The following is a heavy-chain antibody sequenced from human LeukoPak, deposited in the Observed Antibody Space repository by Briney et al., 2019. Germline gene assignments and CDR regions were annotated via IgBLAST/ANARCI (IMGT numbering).Heavy chain of an antibody. Sequence: PGGSLGLFCAASGFTFSDYSMNWVRQAPGKGLEWISYIDSSSGTIYYADSVKGRFTISRDNAKNSLYLQMNSLRAEDTAVYYCARDPPRRYDYWGQGTLVTVSS. CDR1: GFTFSDYS. CDR3: ARDPPRRYDY. J-gene: IGHJ4*02. D-gene: IGHD1-14*01. CDR2: IDSSSGTI. V-gene: IGHV3-48*01.